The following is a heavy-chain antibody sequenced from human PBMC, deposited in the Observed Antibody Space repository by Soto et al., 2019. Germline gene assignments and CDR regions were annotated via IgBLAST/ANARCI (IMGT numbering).Heavy chain of an antibody. CDR1: PFNFSNRW. CDR2: ITSDGKSK. V-gene: IGHV3-74*01. J-gene: IGHJ5*02. CDR3: GGESGDWHLYWFDP. Sequence: CLRLSCSPAPFNFSNRWMDCVRHHPAEGLVWVSHITSDGKSKAYAESVKGRFDISRDDAKNTLYLQMNSLTTPDTAVCYCGGESGDWHLYWFDPRGQGSLV. D-gene: IGHD2-21*02.